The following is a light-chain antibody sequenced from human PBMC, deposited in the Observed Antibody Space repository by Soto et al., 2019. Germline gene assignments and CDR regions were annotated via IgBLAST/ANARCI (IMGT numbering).Light chain of an antibody. Sequence: EIVLTQSPGTLSLSPGERATLSCRASQSVSNNYLAWYQQRPGQAPRLFIYGASNRATGVPDRFSGTGSGTDFTLTISRLELEDFALYSCQQYGDSPIYTFGQGTKLEIK. CDR1: QSVSNNY. J-gene: IGKJ2*01. V-gene: IGKV3-20*01. CDR3: QQYGDSPIYT. CDR2: GAS.